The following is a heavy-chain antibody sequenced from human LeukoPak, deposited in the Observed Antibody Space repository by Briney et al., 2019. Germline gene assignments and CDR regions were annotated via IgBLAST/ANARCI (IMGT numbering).Heavy chain of an antibody. Sequence: SETLSLTCTASGGSISSSSHYWGWIRQPPGKGLEWIGSIYYSGSTYYNPSLKSRVTISVDTSKNQFSLNLSSVTAADTAVYYCAGARFNSNWYQSFDPWGQGTLVTVSS. J-gene: IGHJ5*02. CDR2: IYYSGST. CDR3: AGARFNSNWYQSFDP. D-gene: IGHD6-13*01. V-gene: IGHV4-39*01. CDR1: GGSISSSSHY.